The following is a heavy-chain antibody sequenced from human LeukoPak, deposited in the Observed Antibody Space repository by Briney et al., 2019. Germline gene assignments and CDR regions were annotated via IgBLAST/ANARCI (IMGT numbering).Heavy chain of an antibody. J-gene: IGHJ4*02. D-gene: IGHD1-26*01. CDR1: GGSITSGSYY. Sequence: SETLSLTCTVSGGSITSGSYYCNWIRQSPGKGLEWIGYISYSGGTNYNPSLKSRITISVDTSTKQFSLRLRSVTAADTAIYYCARGSGSYAAYWGQGTQVTVSS. CDR2: ISYSGGT. CDR3: ARGSGSYAAY. V-gene: IGHV4-61*01.